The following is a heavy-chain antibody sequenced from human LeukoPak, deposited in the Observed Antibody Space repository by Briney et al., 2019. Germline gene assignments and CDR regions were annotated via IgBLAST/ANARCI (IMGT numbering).Heavy chain of an antibody. CDR1: GFTFSTYS. Sequence: GGSLRLSCAASGFTFSTYSMNWVRQAPGKGLEWISYISSSGSTIYYADSVKGRFTISRDNAKDSLYLQMNSLRAEDTAVYYCARDRYCSGGSCNYYFDYWGQGTLVTVSS. CDR2: ISSSGSTI. CDR3: ARDRYCSGGSCNYYFDY. D-gene: IGHD2-15*01. J-gene: IGHJ4*02. V-gene: IGHV3-48*04.